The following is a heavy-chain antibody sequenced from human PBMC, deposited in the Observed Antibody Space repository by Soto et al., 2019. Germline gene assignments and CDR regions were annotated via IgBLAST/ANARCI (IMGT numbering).Heavy chain of an antibody. D-gene: IGHD3-10*01. V-gene: IGHV1-18*01. J-gene: IGHJ6*02. CDR1: GYTFTSYG. CDR2: ISAYNGNT. Sequence: ASVKVSCKASGYTFTSYGISWVRQAPGQGLEWMGWISAYNGNTNYAQKLQGRVTMTTDTSTSTAYMDLRSLRSDDTAVYYCARVLWFGELSHYYYAMDVWGQGTTVTVSS. CDR3: ARVLWFGELSHYYYAMDV.